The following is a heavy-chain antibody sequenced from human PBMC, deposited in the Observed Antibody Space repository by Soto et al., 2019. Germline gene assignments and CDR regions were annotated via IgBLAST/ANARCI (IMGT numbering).Heavy chain of an antibody. J-gene: IGHJ6*02. CDR1: GFTFSSYG. CDR2: ISYDGSNK. CDR3: AKDGSYGMDV. Sequence: GGSLRLSCAASGFTFSSYGMHWVRQAPGKGLEWVAVISYDGSNKYYADSVKGRFTISRDNSKNTLYLQMSSLRAEDTAVYYCAKDGSYGMDVWGQGTTVTVSS. V-gene: IGHV3-30*18.